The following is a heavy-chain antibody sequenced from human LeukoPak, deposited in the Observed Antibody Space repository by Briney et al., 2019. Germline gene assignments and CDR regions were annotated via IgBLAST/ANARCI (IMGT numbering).Heavy chain of an antibody. V-gene: IGHV4-59*12. D-gene: IGHD3-9*01. CDR3: ARAYYDILTGYYRHDY. J-gene: IGHJ4*02. CDR2: IYYSGST. Sequence: SSETLSLTCTVSGGSISSYYWSWIRQPPGKGLEWIGYIYYSGSTNYNPSLKSRVTISVDTSKNQFSLKLSSVTAADTAVYYCARAYYDILTGYYRHDYWGQGTLVTVSS. CDR1: GGSISSYY.